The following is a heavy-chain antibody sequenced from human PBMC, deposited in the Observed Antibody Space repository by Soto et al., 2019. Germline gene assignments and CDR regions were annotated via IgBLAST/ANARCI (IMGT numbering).Heavy chain of an antibody. Sequence: AVSGGSISRSNWWSWVRQPPGKGLEWIGEIYHSGSTNYNPSLKSRVTISVDKSKNQFSLKLSSLTAADTAVYYCARSITFDWLFFANWGQGSLVTVSS. CDR3: ARSITFDWLFFAN. CDR1: GGSISRSNW. V-gene: IGHV4-4*02. CDR2: IYHSGST. J-gene: IGHJ4*02. D-gene: IGHD3-9*01.